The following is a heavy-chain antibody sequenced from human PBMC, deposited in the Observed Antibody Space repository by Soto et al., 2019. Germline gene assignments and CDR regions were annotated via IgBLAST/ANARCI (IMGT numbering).Heavy chain of an antibody. Sequence: GGSLRLSCAASGFTVSSNYMSWVRQAPGKGLEWVSVIYSGGSTYYADSVKGRFTISRDNSKNTLYLQMSSLRAEDTAVYYCASRLPRSSLSAFDIWGQGTMVTVSS. CDR3: ASRLPRSSLSAFDI. CDR2: IYSGGST. D-gene: IGHD6-13*01. J-gene: IGHJ3*02. V-gene: IGHV3-66*01. CDR1: GFTVSSNY.